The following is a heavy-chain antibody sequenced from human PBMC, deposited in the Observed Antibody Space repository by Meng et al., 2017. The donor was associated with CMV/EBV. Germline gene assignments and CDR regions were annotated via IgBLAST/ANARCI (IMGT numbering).Heavy chain of an antibody. CDR3: ARIGYYTIFGNYYGMDV. V-gene: IGHV1-18*01. Sequence: GESLKISCKASGYTFTSYGISWVRQAPGQGLEWMGWISAYNGNTNYAQKLQGRVTMTTDTSTSTAYMELRSLRSDDTAVYYCARIGYYTIFGNYYGMDVWGQGTTVTVSS. D-gene: IGHD3-3*01. J-gene: IGHJ6*02. CDR2: ISAYNGNT. CDR1: GYTFTSYG.